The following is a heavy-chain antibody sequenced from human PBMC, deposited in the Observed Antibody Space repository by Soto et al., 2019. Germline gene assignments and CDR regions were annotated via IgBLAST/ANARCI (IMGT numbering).Heavy chain of an antibody. Sequence: GGSLILSCAASGFTFSSYALSWVSQAPGKGLEWVSAISGSGGSTYYADSVKGRFTISRDNSKNTLYLQMNSLRAEDTAVYYCEKGSYSSIWYSLSPWGQGTLVTVSS. J-gene: IGHJ5*02. V-gene: IGHV3-23*01. CDR3: EKGSYSSIWYSLSP. CDR2: ISGSGGST. CDR1: GFTFSSYA. D-gene: IGHD6-13*01.